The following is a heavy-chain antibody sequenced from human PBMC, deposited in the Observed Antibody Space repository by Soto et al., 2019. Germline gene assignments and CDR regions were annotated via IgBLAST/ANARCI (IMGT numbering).Heavy chain of an antibody. V-gene: IGHV1-2*04. CDR2: INPNSGGT. J-gene: IGHJ6*02. CDR3: ARDRRDRTRVFIDGSAAPTTVTNYYYYGMDV. Sequence: ASVKVSCKASGYTFTGYYMHWVRQAPGQGLEWMGWINPNSGGTNYAQKFQGWVTMTRDTSISTAYMELSRLRSDDTAVYYCARDRRDRTRVFIDGSAAPTTVTNYYYYGMDVWGQGTTVTVSS. CDR1: GYTFTGYY. D-gene: IGHD4-4*01.